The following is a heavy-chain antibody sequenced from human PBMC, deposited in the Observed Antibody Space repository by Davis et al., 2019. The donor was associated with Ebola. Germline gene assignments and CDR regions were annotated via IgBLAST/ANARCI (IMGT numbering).Heavy chain of an antibody. V-gene: IGHV4-34*01. CDR1: GGSFRGYY. J-gene: IGHJ4*02. CDR3: ARDYGGTRLFDY. D-gene: IGHD4-23*01. Sequence: SQTLSLTCAVYGGSFRGYYWSWIRQPPGKGLEWIGEINHSGSTNYNPSLKSRVTISVDTSKNQFSLKLSSVTAADTAVYYCARDYGGTRLFDYWGQGTLVTVSS. CDR2: INHSGST.